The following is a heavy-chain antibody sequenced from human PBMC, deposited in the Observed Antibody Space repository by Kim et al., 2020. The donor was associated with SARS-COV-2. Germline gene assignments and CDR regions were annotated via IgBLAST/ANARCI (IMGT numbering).Heavy chain of an antibody. CDR3: ANGGIAAAGRSYPYYYYGMDV. J-gene: IGHJ6*02. V-gene: IGHV3-23*01. Sequence: FTISRDNSKNTLYLQMNSLRAEDTAVYYCANGGIAAAGRSYPYYYYGMDVWGQGTTVTVSS. D-gene: IGHD6-13*01.